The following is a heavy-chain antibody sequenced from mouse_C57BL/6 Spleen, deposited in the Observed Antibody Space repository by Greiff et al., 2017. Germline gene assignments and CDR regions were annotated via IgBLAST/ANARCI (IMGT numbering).Heavy chain of an antibody. V-gene: IGHV5-17*01. J-gene: IGHJ1*03. CDR1: GFTFSDYG. D-gene: IGHD1-1*01. CDR2: ISSGSSTI. Sequence: EVKVVESGGGLVKPGGSLKLSCAASGFTFSDYGMHWVRQAPEKGLEWVAYISSGSSTIYYADTVKGRFTISRDNAKNTLFLQMTSLRSEDTAMYYCARHHYYYGSSYCDVWGTGTTVTVSS. CDR3: ARHHYYYGSSYCDV.